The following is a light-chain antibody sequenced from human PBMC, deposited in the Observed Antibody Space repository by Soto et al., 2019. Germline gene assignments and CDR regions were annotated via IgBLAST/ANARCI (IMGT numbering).Light chain of an antibody. CDR3: QQRSNWPLLT. J-gene: IGKJ4*01. CDR1: QSLSSY. Sequence: EIVLTQSPATLSLSPGERATLSCRASQSLSSYLAWYQQKPGQAPRLLIYDASTRATGIPARFSGSGSGTDFTLTISSREPEDFAVYYCQQRSNWPLLTFGGGTKVEIK. CDR2: DAS. V-gene: IGKV3-11*01.